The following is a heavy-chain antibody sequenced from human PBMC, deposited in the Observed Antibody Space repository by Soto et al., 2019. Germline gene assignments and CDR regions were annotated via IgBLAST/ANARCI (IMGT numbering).Heavy chain of an antibody. CDR1: VNSFTKLD. D-gene: IGHD2-15*01. CDR3: ARDLGGWPDY. V-gene: IGHV1-8*01. J-gene: IGHJ4*02. Sequence: GASVKVSCKPSVNSFTKLDLNWVRQAPGQGLDWMGWMNADNGNTGYSQKFQGRVSMTRDTSVSTAYMELSSLRSEDTAVYYCARDLGGWPDYWGQGTLVTSPQ. CDR2: MNADNGNT.